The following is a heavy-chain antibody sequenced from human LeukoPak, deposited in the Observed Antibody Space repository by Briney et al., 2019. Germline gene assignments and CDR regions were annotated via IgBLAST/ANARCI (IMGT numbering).Heavy chain of an antibody. V-gene: IGHV3-23*01. CDR3: AKRDNNDYYTGLHVFDV. Sequence: GGSLRLSCAASGFSFSDYAMTWVRQAPGKGLEWVSGISGDSDTTYYADSVKGRFTISRDNSKNSLYLQMNSLRAEDTAVYYCAKRDNNDYYTGLHVFDVWGQGTIVTVSS. D-gene: IGHD3-22*01. J-gene: IGHJ3*01. CDR1: GFSFSDYA. CDR2: ISGDSDTT.